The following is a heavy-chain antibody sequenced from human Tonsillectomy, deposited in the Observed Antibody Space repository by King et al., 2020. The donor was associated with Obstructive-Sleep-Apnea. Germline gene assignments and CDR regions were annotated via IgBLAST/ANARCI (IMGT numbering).Heavy chain of an antibody. CDR1: GFTCSSYS. CDR3: ARDGSVVVPAATNWFDP. D-gene: IGHD2-2*01. J-gene: IGHJ5*02. V-gene: IGHV3-21*01. Sequence: ELRLGQSGGGLVKRGGSLRLSCAASGFTCSSYSMSWVRQAPGKGLEWVSSISSSSSYIYYADSVKGRFTISGDNAKNSLYLQMNSLRAEDTAVYYCARDGSVVVPAATNWFDPWGQGTLVTVSS. CDR2: ISSSSSYI.